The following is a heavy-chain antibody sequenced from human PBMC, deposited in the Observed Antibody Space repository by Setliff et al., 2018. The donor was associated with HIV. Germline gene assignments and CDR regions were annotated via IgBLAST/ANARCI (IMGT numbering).Heavy chain of an antibody. Sequence: SETLSLTCTVSGGFISTGGYSWSWIRQPPGKGLEWIGYIYHSGNTYYNPSLQSRVSISVDRSKNHFSLRLSSVTAADTAVYYCARGGSRGSWYWDYWGQGTLVTVSS. D-gene: IGHD6-13*01. J-gene: IGHJ4*02. CDR3: ARGGSRGSWYWDY. CDR1: GGFISTGGYS. V-gene: IGHV4-30-2*01. CDR2: IYHSGNT.